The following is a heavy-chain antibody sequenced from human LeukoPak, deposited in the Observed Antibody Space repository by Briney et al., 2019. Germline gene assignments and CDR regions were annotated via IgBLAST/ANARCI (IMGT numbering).Heavy chain of an antibody. CDR3: ASRQDCSGGSCYSGDYYYYYGMDV. D-gene: IGHD2-15*01. J-gene: IGHJ6*02. CDR1: GGSFSGYY. V-gene: IGHV4-34*01. Sequence: SETLSLTCAVYGGSFSGYYWSWIRQPPGKGLEWIGEINHSGSTYYNPSLKSRVTISVDTSKNQFSLKLSSVTAADTAVYYCASRQDCSGGSCYSGDYYYYYGMDVWGQGTTVTVSS. CDR2: INHSGST.